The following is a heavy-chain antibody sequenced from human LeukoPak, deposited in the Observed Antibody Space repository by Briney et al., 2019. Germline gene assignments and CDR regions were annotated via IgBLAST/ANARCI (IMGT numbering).Heavy chain of an antibody. J-gene: IGHJ4*02. V-gene: IGHV1-2*07. CDR3: ARGILQQQLVAN. CDR1: GYTFTDYY. Sequence: SVKVSCKASGYTFTDYYVHWVRQAPGQGLEWMGWINPKSGGTKYARKFQGRVTMARDTSISTAYMELSRLRFDDTAIFYCARGILQQQLVANWGQGSLVTVSS. D-gene: IGHD6-13*01. CDR2: INPKSGGT.